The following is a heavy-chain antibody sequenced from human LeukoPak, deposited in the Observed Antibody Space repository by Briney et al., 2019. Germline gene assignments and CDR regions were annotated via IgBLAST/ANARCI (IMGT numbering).Heavy chain of an antibody. D-gene: IGHD1-26*01. CDR2: IGPSGSSI. Sequence: PGGSLRLSCAASGFTFSDYYMNWIRQTPGKGLEWLSYIGPSGSSIYYADSVKGRFTISRDNSKNTLYLQMNSLRAEDSAVYYCARAIVGHTGDYWGQGTLVTVAS. CDR3: ARAIVGHTGDY. V-gene: IGHV3-11*04. J-gene: IGHJ4*02. CDR1: GFTFSDYY.